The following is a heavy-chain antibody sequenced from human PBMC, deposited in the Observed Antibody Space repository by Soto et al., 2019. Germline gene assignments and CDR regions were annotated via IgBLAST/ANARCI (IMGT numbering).Heavy chain of an antibody. CDR3: EKDTFEGVSVFWQ. J-gene: IGHJ4*02. CDR1: GFPVSNFY. V-gene: IGHV3-66*01. D-gene: IGHD3-3*01. Sequence: GGSLRLSCAASGFPVSNFYMTWVRQAPGKGLEWVSVISSGGSTYYADSVKGRFTISRDNSKNTLYLEMNSLRAGDTAVYYCEKDTFEGVSVFWQGGKGTQVPVSS. CDR2: ISSGGST.